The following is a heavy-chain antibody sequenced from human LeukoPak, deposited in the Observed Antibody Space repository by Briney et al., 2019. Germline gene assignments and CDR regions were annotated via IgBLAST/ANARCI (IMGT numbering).Heavy chain of an antibody. CDR3: ARVEGYGSGSYRCNYGMDF. J-gene: IGHJ6*02. CDR1: GFTVSTNY. CDR2: ISSSSGYI. Sequence: GGSLRLSCAASGFTVSTNYMSWVRQAPGKGLEWVSAISSSSGYIYDADSVKGRVTVSRDNAKNSLYLQMNSLRAEDTAVYYCARVEGYGSGSYRCNYGMDFWGQGITVTVSS. D-gene: IGHD3-10*01. V-gene: IGHV3-21*01.